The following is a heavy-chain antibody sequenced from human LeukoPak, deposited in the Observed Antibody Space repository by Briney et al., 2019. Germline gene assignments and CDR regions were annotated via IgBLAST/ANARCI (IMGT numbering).Heavy chain of an antibody. CDR3: ARDRGGSSSSPLWFDP. D-gene: IGHD6-6*01. V-gene: IGHV4-4*07. Sequence: PSETLSLTCTVSGDSISSYYWNWIRQPAGKGLEWIGRIYTSGTTNYNPSLKSRVTMSVDTSKNQFSLKLSSVTAADTAVYYCARDRGGSSSSPLWFDPWGQGTLVTVSS. CDR1: GDSISSYY. J-gene: IGHJ5*02. CDR2: IYTSGTT.